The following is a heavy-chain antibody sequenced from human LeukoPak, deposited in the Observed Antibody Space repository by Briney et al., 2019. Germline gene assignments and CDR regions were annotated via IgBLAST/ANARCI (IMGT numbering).Heavy chain of an antibody. J-gene: IGHJ4*02. CDR1: GYSISSGYY. CDR2: IYHSGST. D-gene: IGHD3-9*01. V-gene: IGHV4-38-2*02. Sequence: SETLSLTCTVSGYSISSGYYWGWIRQPPGKGLEWIGSIYHSGSTYYNPSLKSRVTISVDTSKNQFSLKLSSVTAADTAVYYCARGIKYYDILTGYYNYWGQGTLVTVSS. CDR3: ARGIKYYDILTGYYNY.